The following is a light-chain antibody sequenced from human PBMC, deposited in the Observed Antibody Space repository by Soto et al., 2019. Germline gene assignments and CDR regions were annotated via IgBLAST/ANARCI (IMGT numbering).Light chain of an antibody. Sequence: EIVMTQSPATLSVSPGERATLSCRASQSVSYNLAWYQHEPGQAPRLLIYGPSTRATGIPARFSGSGSGTEFTLTISSLQSEDFALYYCQQYNNWPRTFGQGTKVDIK. CDR3: QQYNNWPRT. CDR1: QSVSYN. J-gene: IGKJ1*01. CDR2: GPS. V-gene: IGKV3-15*01.